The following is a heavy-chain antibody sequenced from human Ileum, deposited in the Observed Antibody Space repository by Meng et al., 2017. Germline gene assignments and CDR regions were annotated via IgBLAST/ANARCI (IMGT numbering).Heavy chain of an antibody. V-gene: IGHV4-34*01. CDR1: GGSFSGYY. D-gene: IGHD6-19*01. J-gene: IGHJ4*02. CDR2: INHSGST. CDR3: ARTSGWFYY. Sequence: VQLEQWGAGLLKPSETLSLTCAVYGGSFSGYYWSWIRQPPGKGLEWIGEINHSGSTNYNPSLKSRVTISVDTSKNQFSLKLSSVTAADTAVYYCARTSGWFYYWGQGTLVTVSS.